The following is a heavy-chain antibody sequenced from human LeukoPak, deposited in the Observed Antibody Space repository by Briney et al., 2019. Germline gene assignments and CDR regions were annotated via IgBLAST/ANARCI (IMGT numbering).Heavy chain of an antibody. CDR2: ISWNSGSI. CDR3: AKGGSGWLAGRMDV. CDR1: GGSISSYY. Sequence: LSLTCTASGGSISSYYWSWIRQPPGKGLECVSGISWNSGSIGYADSVKGRFTISRDNAKNSLYLQMNSLRAEDMALYYCAKGGSGWLAGRMDVWGKGTTVTVSS. D-gene: IGHD6-19*01. J-gene: IGHJ6*04. V-gene: IGHV3-9*03.